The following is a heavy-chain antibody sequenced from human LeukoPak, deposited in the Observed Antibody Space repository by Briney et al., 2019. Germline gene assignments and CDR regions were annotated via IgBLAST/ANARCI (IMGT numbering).Heavy chain of an antibody. D-gene: IGHD4-17*01. CDR3: VDYGEH. V-gene: IGHV3-74*01. J-gene: IGHJ1*01. CDR1: GLTFSSYW. Sequence: GGSLRLSCAASGLTFSSYWMHWVRQAPGKGLVWVSRISTDGSTTTYADSVKGRFTISRDNSKNTLYLQMNSLRTEDTAVYYCVDYGEHWGQGILVTVSS. CDR2: ISTDGSTT.